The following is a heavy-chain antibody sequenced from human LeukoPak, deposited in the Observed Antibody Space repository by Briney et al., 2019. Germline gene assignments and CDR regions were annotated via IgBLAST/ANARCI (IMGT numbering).Heavy chain of an antibody. CDR2: ISAYNGNT. CDR3: ARVYCSSTSCYADNDY. J-gene: IGHJ4*02. CDR1: GYTFTSYD. Sequence: ASVKVSCKASGYTFTSYDINWVRQAPGQGLEWMGWISAYNGNTNYAQKLQGRVTMTTDTSTSTAYMELRSLRSDDTAVYYCARVYCSSTSCYADNDYWGQGTLVTVSS. D-gene: IGHD2-2*01. V-gene: IGHV1-18*01.